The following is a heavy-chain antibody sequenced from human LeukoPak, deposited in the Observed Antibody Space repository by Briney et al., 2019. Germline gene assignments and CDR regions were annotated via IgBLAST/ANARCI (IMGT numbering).Heavy chain of an antibody. Sequence: GGSLRLSCAASGFTFDDYAMPWVRQAPGKGLEWVSGISWNSGSIGYADSVKGRFTISRDNAKNSLYLQMNSLRAEDTALYYCAKDSSNDYAFDIWGQGTMVTVSS. CDR2: ISWNSGSI. CDR3: AKDSSNDYAFDI. D-gene: IGHD1-1*01. V-gene: IGHV3-9*01. J-gene: IGHJ3*02. CDR1: GFTFDDYA.